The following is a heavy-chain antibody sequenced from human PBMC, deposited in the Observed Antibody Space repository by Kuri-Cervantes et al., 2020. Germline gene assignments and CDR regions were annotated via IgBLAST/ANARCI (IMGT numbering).Heavy chain of an antibody. CDR1: GFTFSSYA. J-gene: IGHJ6*02. Sequence: GESLKISCAASGFTFSSYAMHWVRQAPGKGLEWVAVISYDGSNKYYADSVKGRFTISRDNSKNTLYLQMNSLRVEDTAVYYCARDRRDVVVVAATGTYYYYGMDVWGQGTTVTVSS. D-gene: IGHD2-15*01. CDR2: ISYDGSNK. V-gene: IGHV3-30-3*01. CDR3: ARDRRDVVVVAATGTYYYYGMDV.